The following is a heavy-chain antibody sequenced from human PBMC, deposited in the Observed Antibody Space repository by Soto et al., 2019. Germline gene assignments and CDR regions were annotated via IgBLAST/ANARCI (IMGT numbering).Heavy chain of an antibody. D-gene: IGHD3-10*01. V-gene: IGHV4-4*02. CDR1: GGSISSSNW. CDR2: IYHSGST. J-gene: IGHJ5*02. Sequence: QVQLQESGPGLVKPSGTLSLTCAVSGGSISSSNWWSWVRQPPGKGLGWIGEIYHSGSTNYNPSLNSRVTISVDKSKNQFSLKLSSVTAADTAVYYCARDYMVRGVMRWFDPWGQGTLVTVSS. CDR3: ARDYMVRGVMRWFDP.